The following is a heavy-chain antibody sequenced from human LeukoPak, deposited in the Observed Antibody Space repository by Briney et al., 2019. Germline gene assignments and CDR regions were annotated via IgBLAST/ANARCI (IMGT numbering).Heavy chain of an antibody. D-gene: IGHD2-2*02. CDR3: AKGDIVVVPAAIGANFDY. J-gene: IGHJ4*02. CDR2: IYSAGST. V-gene: IGHV3-53*01. CDR1: GFTVSSNY. Sequence: GGSLRLSCAASGFTVSSNYMSWVRQAPGKGLEWVSVIYSAGSTYYADSVKGRFTISRDNSKNTLFLQMNSLRAEDTAVYYCAKGDIVVVPAAIGANFDYWGQGTLVTVSS.